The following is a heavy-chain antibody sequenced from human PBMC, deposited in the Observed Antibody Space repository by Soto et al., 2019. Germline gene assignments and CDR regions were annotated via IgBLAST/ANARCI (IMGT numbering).Heavy chain of an antibody. V-gene: IGHV5-51*01. Sequence: PGESLKISCKGSGYSFTSYWIGWVRQMPGKGLEWMGIIYPGDSDTRYSPSFQGQVTISADKSISTAYLQWSSLKASDTAMYYCARSDYGDYEFGYYYGMDVWGQGTTVTVSS. CDR3: ARSDYGDYEFGYYYGMDV. CDR2: IYPGDSDT. CDR1: GYSFTSYW. J-gene: IGHJ6*02. D-gene: IGHD4-17*01.